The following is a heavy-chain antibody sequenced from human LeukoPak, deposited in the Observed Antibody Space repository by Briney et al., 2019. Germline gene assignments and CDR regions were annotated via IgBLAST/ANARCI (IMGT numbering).Heavy chain of an antibody. CDR2: VTARGGAT. J-gene: IGHJ4*01. CDR3: ASDPNGDYVGALDY. D-gene: IGHD2-8*01. Sequence: GGSLRLSCVDSGVSFSWYALAWVRQAPGKGLDWVAAVTARGGATHYGDSVEGRFTISRDNSKNTMYLQMNSLSSEDTAIYYCASDPNGDYVGALDYWGRGTLVTVSS. CDR1: GVSFSWYA. V-gene: IGHV3-23*01.